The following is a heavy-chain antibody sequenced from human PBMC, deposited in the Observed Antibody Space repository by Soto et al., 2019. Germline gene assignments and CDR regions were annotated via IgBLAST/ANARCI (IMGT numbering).Heavy chain of an antibody. CDR2: IVPIFGTT. Sequence: QVQLVQSGAEVKKPGSSVKVSCKVSGGTFSNYAIDWVRLAPGHGLEWMGGIVPIFGTTYYTQKFQGRAKIIADDSTTTAYLEMSSLRSETTAIYYCERVEAVAGLYNYHGLDVWGQGTAFTVSS. V-gene: IGHV1-69*12. CDR3: ERVEAVAGLYNYHGLDV. D-gene: IGHD6-19*01. J-gene: IGHJ6*01. CDR1: GGTFSNYA.